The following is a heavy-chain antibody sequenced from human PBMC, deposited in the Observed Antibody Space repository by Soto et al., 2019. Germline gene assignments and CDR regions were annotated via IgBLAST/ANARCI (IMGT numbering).Heavy chain of an antibody. V-gene: IGHV4-38-2*01. Sequence: SETLSLTCAVSGYSISSGYYWGWIRQTPGKGLEWIASIYHSGSTYYNPSLKSRVTISVDTSKNQFSLKLTSVTAADTAVYYCARGAATVTPGWFDPWGQGIMVTVSS. D-gene: IGHD4-17*01. J-gene: IGHJ5*02. CDR2: IYHSGST. CDR1: GYSISSGYY. CDR3: ARGAATVTPGWFDP.